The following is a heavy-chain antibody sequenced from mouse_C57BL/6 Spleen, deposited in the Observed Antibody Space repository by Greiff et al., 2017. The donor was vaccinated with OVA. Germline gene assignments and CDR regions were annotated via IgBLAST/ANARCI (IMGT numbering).Heavy chain of an antibody. Sequence: VKVVESGPGLVQPSQSLSISCTASGFSLTSYGVHWVRQSPGQGLEWLGVIWSGGSTDYNAAFISRLSISKDNSKSQVFFKMNSLQADDTAIYYCAGYGSSYYWYFDVWGTGTTVTVSS. J-gene: IGHJ1*03. CDR1: GFSLTSYG. CDR2: IWSGGST. CDR3: AGYGSSYYWYFDV. V-gene: IGHV2-2*01. D-gene: IGHD1-1*01.